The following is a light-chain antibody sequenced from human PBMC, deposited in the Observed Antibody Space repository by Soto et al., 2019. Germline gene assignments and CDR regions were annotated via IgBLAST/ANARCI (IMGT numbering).Light chain of an antibody. CDR3: HQRSSWPRGS. CDR2: DAS. V-gene: IGKV3-11*01. J-gene: IGKJ1*01. CDR1: QSVSSY. Sequence: EVVLTQSPATLSLSPGESATLSCRASQSVSSYLAWYQQKPGQGPRLLIYDASNRATGVSARFSGSGSGTDFTLTINSLEPEDSAVYYCHQRSSWPRGSFGQGTKVEIK.